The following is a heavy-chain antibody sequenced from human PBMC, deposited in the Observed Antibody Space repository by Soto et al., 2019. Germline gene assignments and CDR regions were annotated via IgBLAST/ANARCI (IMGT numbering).Heavy chain of an antibody. CDR1: GYTFTSYG. CDR2: XSXYNGNT. J-gene: IGHJ6*02. CDR3: ARGGNFRSVVLRYYYGMDV. V-gene: IGHV1-18*01. D-gene: IGHD3-16*02. Sequence: QVQLVQSXAEVKKPGASVKVSCKASGYTFTSYGISWVRQAPGXXXXXXGXXSXYNGNTNYAQKLQGRVTMTTDTSTSTAYMELRSLRSDDTAVYYCARGGNFRSVVLRYYYGMDVWGQGTTVTVSS.